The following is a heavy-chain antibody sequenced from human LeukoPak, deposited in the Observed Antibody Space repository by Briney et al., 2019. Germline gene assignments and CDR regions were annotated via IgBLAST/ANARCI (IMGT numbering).Heavy chain of an antibody. V-gene: IGHV4-61*01. D-gene: IGHD1-26*01. Sequence: SETLSLTCTVSGGSVNSGTYYWSWIRQPPGKGLEWIGYIYYSGSTNYNPSLKSRVTISVDTSKNQFSLKLSSVTAADTAVYYCARVIVGATIDPWGQGTLVTVSS. CDR3: ARVIVGATIDP. J-gene: IGHJ5*02. CDR1: GGSVNSGTYY. CDR2: IYYSGST.